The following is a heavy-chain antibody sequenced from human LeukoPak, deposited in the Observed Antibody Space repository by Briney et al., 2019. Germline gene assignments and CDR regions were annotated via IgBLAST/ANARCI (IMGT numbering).Heavy chain of an antibody. J-gene: IGHJ6*03. Sequence: SETLSLTCAVYGGSFSGYYWSWIRQPPGKGLEWIGEINHSGSTNYNPSLKSRVTISVDTSKNQFSLKLSSVTAADTAVYYCARRLRGATMVRGVQARYYYMDVWGKGTTVTISS. V-gene: IGHV4-34*01. CDR3: ARRLRGATMVRGVQARYYYMDV. CDR2: INHSGST. D-gene: IGHD3-10*01. CDR1: GGSFSGYY.